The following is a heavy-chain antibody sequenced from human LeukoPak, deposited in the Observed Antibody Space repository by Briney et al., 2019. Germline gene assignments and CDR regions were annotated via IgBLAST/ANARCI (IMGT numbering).Heavy chain of an antibody. V-gene: IGHV3-53*01. Sequence: GGSLRLSCAASGLTVSSNYMSWVRQAPGKGLEWVSVIYSGGSTYYADSVKGRFTISRDNSKNTLYLQMNSLRAEDTAVYYCARCRFYYYYGMDVWGQGTTVTVSS. CDR2: IYSGGST. J-gene: IGHJ6*02. CDR1: GLTVSSNY. CDR3: ARCRFYYYYGMDV. D-gene: IGHD2-15*01.